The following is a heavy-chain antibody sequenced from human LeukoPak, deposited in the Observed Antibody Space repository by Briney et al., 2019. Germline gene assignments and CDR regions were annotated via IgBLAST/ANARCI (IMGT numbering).Heavy chain of an antibody. CDR3: ARVSEWDDYGDFP. V-gene: IGHV4-34*01. CDR2: INHSGTT. CDR1: KFNISYNY. D-gene: IGHD4-17*01. J-gene: IGHJ5*02. Sequence: PGGSLRLSCAASKFNISYNYMSWIRQPPGKGLEWIGDINHSGTTNYNPSLKSRLTISVDPSNNQFSLNLGSVTAADTAVYYCARVSEWDDYGDFPWGQGTLVTVSS.